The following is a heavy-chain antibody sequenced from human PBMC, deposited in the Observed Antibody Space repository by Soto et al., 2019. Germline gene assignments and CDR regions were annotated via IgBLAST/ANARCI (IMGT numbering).Heavy chain of an antibody. V-gene: IGHV1-8*01. CDR2: MNPNSGNT. J-gene: IGHJ6*03. Sequence: ASVKVSCKASGYTFTSYDINWVRQATGQGLEWMGWMNPNSGNTGYAQKFQGRVTMTRNTSISTAYMELSSLRSEDTAVYYCARGASSSWNGYYYYYYMDVWGKGTKVTVSS. CDR3: ARGASSSWNGYYYYYYMDV. CDR1: GYTFTSYD. D-gene: IGHD6-13*01.